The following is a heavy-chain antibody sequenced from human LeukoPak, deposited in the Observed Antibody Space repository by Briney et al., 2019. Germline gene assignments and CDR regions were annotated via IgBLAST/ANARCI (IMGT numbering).Heavy chain of an antibody. CDR2: IKQDGSEK. V-gene: IGHV3-7*02. J-gene: IGHJ4*02. CDR1: GFTFSSDW. CDR3: ARFTMVRGVINHSFDY. Sequence: GGSLRLSCAVSGFTFSSDWMNWVRQAPGKGKGWVSNIKQDGSEKYYEDSAKGRFTISRDNAKNSLYLQMHSLSAEDAAVYFCARFTMVRGVINHSFDYWGQGTLVTVSS. D-gene: IGHD3-10*01.